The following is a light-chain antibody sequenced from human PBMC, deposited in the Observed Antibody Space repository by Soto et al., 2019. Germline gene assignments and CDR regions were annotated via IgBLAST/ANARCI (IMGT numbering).Light chain of an antibody. CDR1: SSDVGNYNL. J-gene: IGLJ2*01. CDR2: EGS. V-gene: IGLV2-23*03. Sequence: QSALTQPASVSGSPGQSITISCTGTSSDVGNYNLVSWYQQFPGKAPKLIIYEGSRRPSGVSNRFSGSKSGNTASLTISGIKDEDEDDSYCCSYAGSFTFDVFGGGTKLTVL. CDR3: CSYAGSFTFDV.